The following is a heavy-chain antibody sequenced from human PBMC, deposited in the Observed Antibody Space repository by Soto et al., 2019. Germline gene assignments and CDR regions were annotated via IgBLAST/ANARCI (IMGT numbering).Heavy chain of an antibody. CDR3: ARAVNYYDSSGQNGDAFDI. CDR2: INPSGGST. CDR1: GYTFTSYY. Sequence: ASVKVSCKASGYTFTSYYMHWVRQAPGQGLEWMGIINPSGGSTSYAQKLQGRVTMTRDTSTSTVYMELSSLRSEDTAVYYCARAVNYYDSSGQNGDAFDIWGQGTMVTVSS. V-gene: IGHV1-46*01. J-gene: IGHJ3*02. D-gene: IGHD3-22*01.